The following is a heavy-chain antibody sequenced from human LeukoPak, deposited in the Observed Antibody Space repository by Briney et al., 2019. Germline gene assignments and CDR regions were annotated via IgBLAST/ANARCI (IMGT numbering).Heavy chain of an antibody. Sequence: ASVKVSCKASGHTFTSYDINWVRQATGQGLEWMGWMNPNSGNTGYAQKFQGRVTMTRNTSISTAYMELSSLRSEDTAVYYCATSIAARSLFDYWGQGTLVTVSS. CDR1: GHTFTSYD. CDR3: ATSIAARSLFDY. D-gene: IGHD6-6*01. J-gene: IGHJ4*02. CDR2: MNPNSGNT. V-gene: IGHV1-8*01.